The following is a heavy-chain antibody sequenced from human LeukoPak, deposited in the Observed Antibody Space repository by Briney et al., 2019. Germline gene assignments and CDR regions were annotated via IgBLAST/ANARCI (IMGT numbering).Heavy chain of an antibody. CDR3: ARGGNWNDAFDY. CDR2: IYYKGRT. J-gene: IGHJ4*02. V-gene: IGHV4-59*08. Sequence: PSETLSLTCTVSGDSLSSFYWSWIRRSPGKGLEWIGYIYYKGRTNYNPSLKSRVTMSVDTSKRQFSLNLSSLTAADTAVYYCARGGNWNDAFDYWGQGTLVTVSS. CDR1: GDSLSSFY. D-gene: IGHD1-20*01.